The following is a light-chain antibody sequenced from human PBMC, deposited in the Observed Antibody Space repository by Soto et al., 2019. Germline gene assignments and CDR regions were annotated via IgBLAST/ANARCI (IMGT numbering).Light chain of an antibody. V-gene: IGKV3-11*01. CDR1: QSVSSY. Sequence: EIVLPQSPATLSLSPGERATLSCRASQSVSSYLAWYQQKPCQAHRLIIYDASNRATGIPARFSGSVSGTDFTLTISSLEPEDFAVYYGQQRSNWPPITFGQGTRLEIK. CDR3: QQRSNWPPIT. CDR2: DAS. J-gene: IGKJ5*01.